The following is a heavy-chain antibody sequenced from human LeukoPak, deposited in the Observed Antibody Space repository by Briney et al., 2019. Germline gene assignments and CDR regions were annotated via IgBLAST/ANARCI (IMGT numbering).Heavy chain of an antibody. CDR2: SRDKGNSYTT. CDR3: TKLARAPRDFDY. D-gene: IGHD3-10*01. Sequence: GGSLRLSCAASGFTFSSYWMSWVRQAPGKGLEWVGRSRDKGNSYTTAYAASVRGRFTISRDDSKNSLYLQMNSLKLEDTAVYYCTKLARAPRDFDYWGQGTLVTVSS. V-gene: IGHV3-72*01. J-gene: IGHJ4*01. CDR1: GFTFSSYW.